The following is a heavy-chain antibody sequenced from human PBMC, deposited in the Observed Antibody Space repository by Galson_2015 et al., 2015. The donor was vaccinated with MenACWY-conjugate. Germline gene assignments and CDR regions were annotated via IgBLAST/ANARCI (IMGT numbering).Heavy chain of an antibody. J-gene: IGHJ4*02. V-gene: IGHV1-2*06. Sequence: RHAPGRRLEWMGRCQPTRGGPDSARTFPGRVTMATDTSITTAYMELSSLNSEDTAVYFCARLTGGRFDLWGQGTLVNGCS. CDR2: CQPTRGGP. D-gene: IGHD7-27*01. CDR3: ARLTGGRFDL.